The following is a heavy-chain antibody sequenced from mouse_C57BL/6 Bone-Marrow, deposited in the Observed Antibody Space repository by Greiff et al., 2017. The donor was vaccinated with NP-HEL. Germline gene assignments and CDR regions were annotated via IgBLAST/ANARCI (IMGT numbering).Heavy chain of an antibody. CDR1: GFTFSDYY. CDR3: ARDSKGNFDY. J-gene: IGHJ2*01. CDR2: INYDGSST. D-gene: IGHD2-5*01. Sequence: EVHLVESEGGLVQPGSSMKLSCTASGFTFSDYYMAWVRQVPEKGLEWVANINYDGSSTYYLDSLKSRFIISRDNATNILYLQMSSLKSEDTATYYCARDSKGNFDYWGQGTTLTVSS. V-gene: IGHV5-16*01.